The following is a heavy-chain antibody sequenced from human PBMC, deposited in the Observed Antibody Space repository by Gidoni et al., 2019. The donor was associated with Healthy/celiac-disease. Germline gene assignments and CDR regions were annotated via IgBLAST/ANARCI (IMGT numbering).Heavy chain of an antibody. CDR3: VKRFYSSGWYFDY. Sequence: EVQLVESGGGLVQPGGSLRLSCSASGFTFSRYAMHWVRQAPGKGLEYVSAVSSYGGSTYYADAVKGRFTISRDNSKNTLYLQMSSLRAEDTAVYYCVKRFYSSGWYFDYWGQGTLVTVSS. J-gene: IGHJ4*02. CDR2: VSSYGGST. CDR1: GFTFSRYA. V-gene: IGHV3-64D*06. D-gene: IGHD6-19*01.